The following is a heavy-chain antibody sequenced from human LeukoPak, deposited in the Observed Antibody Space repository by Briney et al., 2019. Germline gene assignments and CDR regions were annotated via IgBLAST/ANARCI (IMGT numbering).Heavy chain of an antibody. V-gene: IGHV3-21*01. D-gene: IGHD6-13*01. CDR1: GFTFSSYS. J-gene: IGHJ3*02. Sequence: GGSLRLSCAASGFTFSSYSMNWVRQAPGKGLEWVSSISSSSSYIYYADSVKGRFTISRDNAKNSLYLQMNSLRAEDTAVYYCARDINPQHAFDIWGQGTMVTVSS. CDR2: ISSSSSYI. CDR3: ARDINPQHAFDI.